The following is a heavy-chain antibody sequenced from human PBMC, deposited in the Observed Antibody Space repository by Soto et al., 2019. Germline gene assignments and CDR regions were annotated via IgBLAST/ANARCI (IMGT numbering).Heavy chain of an antibody. D-gene: IGHD6-13*01. CDR3: ARHLAAGYPVDY. CDR2: IYYSGST. Sequence: SETLSLTCTVSGVSISSSSYYWGWIRQPPGKGLEWIGSIYYSGSTYYNPSLKSRVTISVDTSKNQFSLKLSSVTAADTAVYYCARHLAAGYPVDYWGQGTLVTVSS. CDR1: GVSISSSSYY. V-gene: IGHV4-39*01. J-gene: IGHJ4*02.